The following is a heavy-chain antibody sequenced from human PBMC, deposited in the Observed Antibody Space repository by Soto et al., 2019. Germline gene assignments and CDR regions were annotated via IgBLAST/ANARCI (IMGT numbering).Heavy chain of an antibody. CDR1: GFTFSSYG. CDR2: ISYDGSNK. D-gene: IGHD2-21*02. V-gene: IGHV3-30*18. J-gene: IGHJ4*02. CDR3: AKDPDPYGGNSGDY. Sequence: QVQPVESGGGVVQPGRSLRLSCAASGFTFSSYGMHWVRQAPGKGLEWVAVISYDGSNKYYADSVKGRFTISRDNSKNTLYLQMNSLRAEDTAVYYCAKDPDPYGGNSGDYWGQGTLVTVSS.